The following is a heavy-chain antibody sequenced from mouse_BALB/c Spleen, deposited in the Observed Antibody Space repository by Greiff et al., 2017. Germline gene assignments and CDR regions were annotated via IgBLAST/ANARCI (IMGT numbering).Heavy chain of an antibody. V-gene: IGHV14-1*02. CDR3: ARMDYYVY. Sequence: VQLQQSGAELVRPGSSVKISCKASGYAFSSYWMNWVKQRPEQGLEWIGWIDPENGNTIYDPKFQGKASITADTSSNTAYLQLSSLTSEDTAVYYCARMDYYVYWGQGTTLTVSS. CDR1: GYAFSSYW. J-gene: IGHJ2*01. D-gene: IGHD1-1*01. CDR2: IDPENGNT.